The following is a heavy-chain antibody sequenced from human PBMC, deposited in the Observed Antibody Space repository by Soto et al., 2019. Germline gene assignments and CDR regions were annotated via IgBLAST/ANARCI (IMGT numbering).Heavy chain of an antibody. CDR1: GFTFDDYA. J-gene: IGHJ4*02. D-gene: IGHD3-9*01. CDR3: AKAGAYDILTGYYNAIDY. Sequence: EVQLLESGGGLVQPGRSLRLSCAASGFTFDDYAMHWVRQAPGKGLEWVSGISWNSGSIGYADSVKGRFTISRDNAKNSLYLQMNSLRAEDTALYYCAKAGAYDILTGYYNAIDYWGQGTLVTVSS. V-gene: IGHV3-9*01. CDR2: ISWNSGSI.